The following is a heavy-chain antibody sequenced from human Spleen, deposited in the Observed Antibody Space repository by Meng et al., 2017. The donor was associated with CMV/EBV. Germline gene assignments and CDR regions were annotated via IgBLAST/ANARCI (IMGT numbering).Heavy chain of an antibody. D-gene: IGHD4-17*01. CDR1: GGSISSGDYY. Sequence: QARLQASGPGLVKPSHTLSLTCTVSGGSISSGDYYWSWIRQPPGKGLEWIGYIYYSGSTYYNPSLKSRVTISVDTSKNQFSLKLSSVTAADTAVYYCAREFYGDYFIDYWGQGTLVTVSS. V-gene: IGHV4-30-4*08. J-gene: IGHJ4*02. CDR2: IYYSGST. CDR3: AREFYGDYFIDY.